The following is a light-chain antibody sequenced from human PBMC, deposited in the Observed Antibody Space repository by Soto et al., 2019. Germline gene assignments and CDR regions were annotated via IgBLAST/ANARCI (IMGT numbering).Light chain of an antibody. CDR2: GAS. Sequence: EIQMTQSPSSLFASVGDRVTITCRASQTISTYLNWYQQKTGKAPKLLIYGASTMQGAVPSRFSGSGSGTDFTLSISILQPEDFAAYDCHQSYKTPQTFVQGTKVEI. V-gene: IGKV1-39*01. CDR1: QTISTY. J-gene: IGKJ1*01. CDR3: HQSYKTPQT.